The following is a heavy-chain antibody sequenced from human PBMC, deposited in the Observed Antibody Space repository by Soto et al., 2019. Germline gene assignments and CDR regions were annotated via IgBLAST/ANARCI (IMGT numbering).Heavy chain of an antibody. D-gene: IGHD3-9*01. CDR1: GFTFSSYA. CDR2: ISGSGGST. J-gene: IGHJ4*02. CDR3: AKVQFVDWLPLPPPHFDC. Sequence: EVQLLESGGGLVQPGGSLRLSCAASGFTFSSYAMSWVRQAPGKGLEWVSAISGSGGSTYYADSVKGRFTISRDNSKNTLYLQMNSLRAEDTAVYYCAKVQFVDWLPLPPPHFDCWGQGTLVTVSS. V-gene: IGHV3-23*01.